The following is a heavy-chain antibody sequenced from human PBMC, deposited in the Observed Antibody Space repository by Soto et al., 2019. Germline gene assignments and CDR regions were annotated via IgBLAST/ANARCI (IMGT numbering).Heavy chain of an antibody. D-gene: IGHD6-13*01. V-gene: IGHV4-39*01. Sequence: SETLSLTCTVSGGSISSSSYYWGWIRQPPGKGLEWIGSIYYSGSTYYNPSLKSRVTISVDTSKNQFSLKLSSVTAADTAVYYCARPDIAAAPYYFDYWGQGTLVTVSS. CDR3: ARPDIAAAPYYFDY. CDR1: GGSISSSSYY. CDR2: IYYSGST. J-gene: IGHJ4*02.